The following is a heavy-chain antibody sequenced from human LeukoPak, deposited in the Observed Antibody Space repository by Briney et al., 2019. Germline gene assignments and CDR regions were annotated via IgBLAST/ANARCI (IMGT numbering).Heavy chain of an antibody. CDR2: ISSSGSTI. V-gene: IGHV3-48*03. J-gene: IGHJ6*04. CDR1: GYTFSSYE. D-gene: IGHD3-10*02. Sequence: GGSLRLSCAASGYTFSSYEMNWVRQAPGKGLEWVSYISSSGSTIYYADSVKGRFTISRDNAKNSLYLQMNSLRAEDTAVYYCAELGITMIGGVWGKGTTVTISS. CDR3: AELGITMIGGV.